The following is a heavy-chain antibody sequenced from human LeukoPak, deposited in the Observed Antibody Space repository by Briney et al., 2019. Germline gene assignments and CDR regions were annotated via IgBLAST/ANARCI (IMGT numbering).Heavy chain of an antibody. CDR1: GFTFSSYA. CDR3: AKDPYYYGSGSYFSYYFDY. V-gene: IGHV3-23*01. CDR2: ISGSGGST. D-gene: IGHD3-10*01. J-gene: IGHJ4*02. Sequence: PGGSLRLSCAASGFTFSSYAMSWVRQAPGKGLEWVSAISGSGGSTYYADSVKGRFTISRDNSKNTLYLQMNSLRAEDTAVYYCAKDPYYYGSGSYFSYYFDYWGQGTLVTVSS.